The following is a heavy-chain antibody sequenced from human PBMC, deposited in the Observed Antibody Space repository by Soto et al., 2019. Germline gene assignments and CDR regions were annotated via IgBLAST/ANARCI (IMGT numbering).Heavy chain of an antibody. CDR2: IIPIFGTA. CDR1: GGTFSSYA. V-gene: IGHV1-69*06. D-gene: IGHD3-22*01. CDR3: ARRKWHYYDSSGYYR. Sequence: QVQLVQSGAEVKKPGSSVKVPCKASGGTFSSYAISWVRQAPGQGLEWMGGIIPIFGTANYAQKFQGRVTITADKSTSTAYMELSSLRSEDTAVDYCARRKWHYYDSSGYYRWGQGTRVTVSS. J-gene: IGHJ5*02.